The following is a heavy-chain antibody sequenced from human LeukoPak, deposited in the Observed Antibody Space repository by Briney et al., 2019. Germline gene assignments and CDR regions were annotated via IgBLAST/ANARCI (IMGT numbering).Heavy chain of an antibody. CDR2: IYYSGST. Sequence: SETLSLTCTVSGGSISSGGYYWSWIRQHPGKGLEWIGYIYYSGSTYYNPSLKSRVTISVDTSKNQFSLKLSSVTAADTAVYYCARGDYVSRTLDLWGRGTLVTVSS. CDR1: GGSISSGGYY. D-gene: IGHD4-17*01. CDR3: ARGDYVSRTLDL. J-gene: IGHJ2*01. V-gene: IGHV4-61*08.